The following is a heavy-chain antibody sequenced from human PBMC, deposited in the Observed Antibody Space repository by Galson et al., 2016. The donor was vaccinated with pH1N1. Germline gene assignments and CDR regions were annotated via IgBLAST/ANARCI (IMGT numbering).Heavy chain of an antibody. CDR3: VKDRAFYYDSSGYDYAFDI. D-gene: IGHD3-22*01. Sequence: SLRLSRAASGFTFEDFALHWVRQGPGKGLEWVSGISWNRGAIDYAESVKGRFTISRDNAKNSLYLQMDSLRAEDTALYYCVKDRAFYYDSSGYDYAFDIWGQGTMVTVAS. J-gene: IGHJ3*02. CDR1: GFTFEDFA. V-gene: IGHV3-9*01. CDR2: ISWNRGAI.